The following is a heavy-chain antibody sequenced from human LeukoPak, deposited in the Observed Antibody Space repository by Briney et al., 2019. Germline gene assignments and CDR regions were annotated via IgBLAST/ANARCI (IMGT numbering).Heavy chain of an antibody. V-gene: IGHV4-59*08. D-gene: IGHD6-19*01. J-gene: IGHJ4*02. CDR2: ISFSGNT. CDR1: GGSISSDY. CDR3: AKSSAWGPFDY. Sequence: SETLSLTCTVSGGSISSDYWSWIRQPPGKGLEWIGFISFSGNTDYNPSLQSRVTISRDASKNQFSLKLTSVTAADTAVYYCAKSSAWGPFDYWSQGTLVAVSS.